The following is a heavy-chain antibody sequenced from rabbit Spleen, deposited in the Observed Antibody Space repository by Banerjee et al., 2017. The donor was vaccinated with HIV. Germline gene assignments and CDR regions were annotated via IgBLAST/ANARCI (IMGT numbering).Heavy chain of an antibody. J-gene: IGHJ4*01. CDR3: ARDLAAWNSGSYAFNL. V-gene: IGHV1S47*01. Sequence: QEQLEESGGGLVKPEGSLTLTCKVSGFDFSNDAMCWVRQAPGKGPECIACIYNGDGSTYYATWVKGRFTVSKTSSTTVTLQMTSLTGADTATYFCARDLAAWNSGSYAFNLWGPGTLVTVS. D-gene: IGHD1-1*01. CDR2: IYNGDGST. CDR1: GFDFSNDA.